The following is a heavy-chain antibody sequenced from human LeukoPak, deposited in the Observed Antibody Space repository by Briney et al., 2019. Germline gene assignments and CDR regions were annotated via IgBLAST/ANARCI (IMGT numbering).Heavy chain of an antibody. J-gene: IGHJ2*01. CDR3: ASSLTGGYWYFDF. V-gene: IGHV4-34*01. CDR1: GGSFSGYY. Sequence: KSSETLSLTCAVYGGSFSGYYWSWIRQPPGKGLEWIGEINHSGSTNYNPSLKSRVTISVDTSKNQFSLKLSSVAAADTAVYYCASSLTGGYWYFDFWGRGTLVTVSS. CDR2: INHSGST. D-gene: IGHD7-27*01.